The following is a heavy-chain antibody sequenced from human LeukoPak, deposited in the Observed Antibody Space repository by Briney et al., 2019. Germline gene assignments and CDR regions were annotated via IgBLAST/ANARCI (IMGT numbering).Heavy chain of an antibody. V-gene: IGHV4-59*01. CDR1: GGSISSYY. J-gene: IGHJ6*03. D-gene: IGHD3-10*01. CDR3: ARDGSRRGYYYMDV. CDR2: IYYSGST. Sequence: SETLSLTCTVSGGSISSYYWSWIRQPPGKGLEWIGYIYYSGSTNYNPSLKSRVTISVDTSKNQFSLKLSSVTAADTAVYYCARDGSRRGYYYMDVWGKGTTVTVSS.